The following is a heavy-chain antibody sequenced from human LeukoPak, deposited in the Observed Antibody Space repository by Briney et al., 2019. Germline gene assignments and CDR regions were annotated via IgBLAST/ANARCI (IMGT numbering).Heavy chain of an antibody. CDR2: MFDSGRT. V-gene: IGHV4-59*11. CDR1: RASITSHD. CDR3: ARCRDKFGDYGFDF. Sequence: PSESLSLTSTVSRASITSHDWSWIRQPPGEGLEWLGYMFDSGRTKYNPSLRNRLTISGHTSKNQVSLKLRSVTAAHTAVYYCARCRDKFGDYGFDFWGQGALVTVSS. D-gene: IGHD4-17*01. J-gene: IGHJ4*02.